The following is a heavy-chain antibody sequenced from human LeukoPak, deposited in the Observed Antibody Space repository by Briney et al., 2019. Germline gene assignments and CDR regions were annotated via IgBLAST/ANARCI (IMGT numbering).Heavy chain of an antibody. J-gene: IGHJ4*02. CDR1: GFIFNNFG. V-gene: IGHV3-23*01. CDR2: ISGSGGST. CDR3: AKRAVVIRVILVGFHKEAYYFDS. D-gene: IGHD3-22*01. Sequence: GGSLRLSCAASGFIFNNFGLIWVRQAPGKGPEWVAGISGSGGSTNYADSVKGRFTISRDNPKNTLYLQMNNLRAEDTAVYFCAKRAVVIRVILVGFHKEAYYFDSWGQGALVTVSS.